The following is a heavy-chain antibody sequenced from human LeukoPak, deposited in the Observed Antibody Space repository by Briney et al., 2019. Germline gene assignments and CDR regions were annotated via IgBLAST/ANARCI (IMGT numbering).Heavy chain of an antibody. Sequence: SETLSLTCTVSGGSISSYYWSWIRQPAGKGLEWIGRIYTSGSTNYNPSLKSRVTMSVDTSKKQFSLKLRSVTAADTAVYYCARTPTTNYYYYYMDVWGKGTTVTISS. J-gene: IGHJ6*03. CDR1: GGSISSYY. CDR3: ARTPTTNYYYYYMDV. CDR2: IYTSGST. V-gene: IGHV4-4*07. D-gene: IGHD1/OR15-1a*01.